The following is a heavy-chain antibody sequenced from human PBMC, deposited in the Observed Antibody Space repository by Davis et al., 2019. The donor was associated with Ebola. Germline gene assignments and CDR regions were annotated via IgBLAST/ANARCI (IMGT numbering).Heavy chain of an antibody. CDR3: ARGLAVIAAAGTCWFDP. CDR1: GYTFTSYA. Sequence: ASVKVSCKASGYTFTSYAMHWVRQAPGQRLEWMGWINAGNGNTKYSQKFQGRVTITRDTSASTAYMELSSLRSEDTAVYYCARGLAVIAAAGTCWFDPWGQGTLVTVSS. D-gene: IGHD6-13*01. CDR2: INAGNGNT. J-gene: IGHJ5*02. V-gene: IGHV1-3*01.